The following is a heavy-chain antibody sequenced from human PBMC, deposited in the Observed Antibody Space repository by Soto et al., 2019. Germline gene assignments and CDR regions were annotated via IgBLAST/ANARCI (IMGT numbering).Heavy chain of an antibody. J-gene: IGHJ4*02. CDR2: ITGSGRST. CDR3: AKDLESGYVETFDY. Sequence: EVQLLGSGGGFVQPGGSLRLSCAASGFTFSSYAMSWLRQAPGKGLEWVSTITGSGRSTYYAASVKGRFTISRDNSKNTLFRQMDSLKAEDTALYYCAKDLESGYVETFDYWGQGTLVSVSS. CDR1: GFTFSSYA. V-gene: IGHV3-23*01. D-gene: IGHD5-12*01.